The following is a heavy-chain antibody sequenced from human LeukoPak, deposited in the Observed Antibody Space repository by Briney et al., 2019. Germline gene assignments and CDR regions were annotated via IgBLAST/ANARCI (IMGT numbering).Heavy chain of an antibody. CDR1: GGSISSYY. D-gene: IGHD6-19*01. CDR2: IYYSGST. CDR3: ARGGSKQWLVDDS. V-gene: IGHV4-59*01. J-gene: IGHJ4*02. Sequence: NPSETLSLTCTASGGSISSYYWSWIRQPPGKGLEWIGYIYYSGSTNYNPSLKSRVTISVDTSKNQFSLKLSSVTAADTAIYYCARGGSKQWLVDDSWGQGTLVTVSS.